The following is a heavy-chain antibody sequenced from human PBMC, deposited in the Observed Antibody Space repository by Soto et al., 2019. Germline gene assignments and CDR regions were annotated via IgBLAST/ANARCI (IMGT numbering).Heavy chain of an antibody. D-gene: IGHD4-17*01. CDR1: GFTFSSYG. CDR2: ISYDGSNK. V-gene: IGHV3-30*18. CDR3: AKDQAPFGGDYVIAFDI. J-gene: IGHJ3*02. Sequence: QVQLVESGGGVVQPGRSLRLSCAASGFTFSSYGMHWVRQAPGKGLEWVAVISYDGSNKYYADSVKGRFTISRDNSKNTLYLQMNSLRAEDTAVYYCAKDQAPFGGDYVIAFDIWGQGTMVTVSS.